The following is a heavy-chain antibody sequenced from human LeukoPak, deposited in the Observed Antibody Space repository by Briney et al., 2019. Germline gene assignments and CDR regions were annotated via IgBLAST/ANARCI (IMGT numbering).Heavy chain of an antibody. J-gene: IGHJ4*02. CDR2: IIPIFGTA. Sequence: ASVKVSCKASGGTFSSYAISWVRQAPGQGLEWMGGIIPIFGTANYAQKFPGRVTITADKSTSTAYMELSSLRSEDTAVYYCARDLEGYDSSGYSYGRYFDYWGQGTLVTVSS. CDR1: GGTFSSYA. CDR3: ARDLEGYDSSGYSYGRYFDY. V-gene: IGHV1-69*06. D-gene: IGHD3-22*01.